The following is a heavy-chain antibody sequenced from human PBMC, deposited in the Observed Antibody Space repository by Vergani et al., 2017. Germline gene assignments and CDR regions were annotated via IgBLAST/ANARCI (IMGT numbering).Heavy chain of an antibody. CDR2: IYPADSDT. V-gene: IGHV5-51*01. D-gene: IGHD1-1*01. Sequence: EVALVQSGPDMRKPGESLKISCKGSEYSFGNYWIGWVRQMPGKGLELMGIIYPADSDTRYSPSFQGQVTISADKSISTAFLQWDSLKASDTALYYCARHTTYTDSWGQGTLVTVSS. J-gene: IGHJ4*02. CDR1: EYSFGNYW. CDR3: ARHTTYTDS.